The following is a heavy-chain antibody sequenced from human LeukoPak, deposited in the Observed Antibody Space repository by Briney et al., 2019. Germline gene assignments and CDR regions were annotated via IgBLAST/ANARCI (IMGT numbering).Heavy chain of an antibody. J-gene: IGHJ4*02. Sequence: SETLSLTCTVSGGPISSSSYYWGWIRQPPGKGLEWIGSIYYSGSTYYNPSLKSRVTISVDTSKNQFSLKQSSLTAADTAVYYCASINPTIDYSLDYWGQGTLVTVSS. D-gene: IGHD4-11*01. CDR1: GGPISSSSYY. V-gene: IGHV4-39*01. CDR2: IYYSGST. CDR3: ASINPTIDYSLDY.